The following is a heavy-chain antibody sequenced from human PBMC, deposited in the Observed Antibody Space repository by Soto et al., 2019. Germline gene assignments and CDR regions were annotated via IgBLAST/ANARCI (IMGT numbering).Heavy chain of an antibody. D-gene: IGHD3-10*01. Sequence: QVQLVQSGGEVKKPGASVKVSCKTSGYNFLNYGISWVRQTPGPGLEWMGWISGENGRTYYAQKFRDRVTLTTVTSASTAYMELRSLTSDDTAVYYCVRVGSADQGRACLNWGQGTLVTVS. V-gene: IGHV1-18*01. J-gene: IGHJ4*01. CDR2: ISGENGRT. CDR1: GYNFLNYG. CDR3: VRVGSADQGRACLN.